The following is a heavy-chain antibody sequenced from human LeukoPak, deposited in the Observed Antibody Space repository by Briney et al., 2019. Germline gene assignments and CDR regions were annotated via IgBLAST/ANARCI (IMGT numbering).Heavy chain of an antibody. J-gene: IGHJ6*02. CDR1: GGSISSSSYY. D-gene: IGHD3-10*01. Sequence: SETLSLTCTVSGGSISSSSYYWSWIRQPPGKGLEWIGYIYYSGSTNYNPSLKGRVTISVDTSKNQFPLKLSSVTAADTAVYYCARKGSVWFGGYYYGMDVWGQGTTVTVSS. V-gene: IGHV4-61*01. CDR3: ARKGSVWFGGYYYGMDV. CDR2: IYYSGST.